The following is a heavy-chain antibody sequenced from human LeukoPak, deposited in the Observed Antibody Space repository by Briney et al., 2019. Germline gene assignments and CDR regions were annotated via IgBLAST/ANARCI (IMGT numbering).Heavy chain of an antibody. CDR2: VFRTGRT. J-gene: IGHJ4*02. V-gene: IGHV4-30-2*01. CDR1: GGPTNTGGYF. Sequence: SETLSLTCTVSGGPTNTGGYFWSWIRQPPGKGLEWIGYVFRTGRTSYNPSLDSRVTISLDRSRNQFSLRLASVTAADSAMYYCATEGQCGFTTCPGLQFWGQGILVSVSS. D-gene: IGHD2-2*01. CDR3: ATEGQCGFTTCPGLQF.